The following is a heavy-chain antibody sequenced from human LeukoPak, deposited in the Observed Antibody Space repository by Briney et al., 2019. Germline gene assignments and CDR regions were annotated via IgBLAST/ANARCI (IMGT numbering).Heavy chain of an antibody. J-gene: IGHJ4*02. CDR1: GFTFSSYW. Sequence: PGGSLRLSCAASGFTFSSYWMSWVRQAPGKGLEWVVNIKQDGSEKYYVDSVKGRFTISRDNAKNSLYLQMNSLRAEDTAVYYCASGYSSSLVVWGSYRYPFDYWGQGTLVTVSS. V-gene: IGHV3-7*01. CDR3: ASGYSSSLVVWGSYRYPFDY. CDR2: IKQDGSEK. D-gene: IGHD3-16*02.